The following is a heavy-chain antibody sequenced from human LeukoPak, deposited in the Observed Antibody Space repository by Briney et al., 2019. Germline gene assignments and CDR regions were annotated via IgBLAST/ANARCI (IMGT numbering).Heavy chain of an antibody. J-gene: IGHJ4*02. CDR2: INSDGSST. V-gene: IGHV3-74*01. CDR3: SRDPRHNDY. Sequence: GGSLRLSCAASGFTFSSYWMHWVRQAPGKGLVWVSRINSDGSSTSYADSVKGRFTISRDNAKNSLYLHMNSLTVEDTAVYYCSRDPRHNDYWGQGTLVTVSS. CDR1: GFTFSSYW.